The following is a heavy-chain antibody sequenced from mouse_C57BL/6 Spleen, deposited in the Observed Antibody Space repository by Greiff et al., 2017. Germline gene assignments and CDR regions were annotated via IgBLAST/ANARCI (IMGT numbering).Heavy chain of an antibody. CDR2: IDPSDSYT. Sequence: VQLQQSGAELVMPGASVKLSCKASGYTFTSYWMHWVKQRPGQGLEWIGEIDPSDSYTNYNQKFKGKSTLTVDKSSSTAYMQLSSLTSEDSAVYYCARADYGSRSWFAYWGQGTLVTVSA. CDR3: ARADYGSRSWFAY. CDR1: GYTFTSYW. V-gene: IGHV1-69*01. D-gene: IGHD1-1*01. J-gene: IGHJ3*01.